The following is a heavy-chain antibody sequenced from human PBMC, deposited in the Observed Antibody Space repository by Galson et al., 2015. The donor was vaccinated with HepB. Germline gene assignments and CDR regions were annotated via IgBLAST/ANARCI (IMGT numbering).Heavy chain of an antibody. D-gene: IGHD3-22*01. V-gene: IGHV3-72*01. Sequence: SLRLSCAASGFTFSDHYMDWVRQAPGKGLEWVGRTRNKANSYTTEYAASVKGRFTISRDDSKNSLYLQMNSLKTEDTAVYYCAREGVSTGGYYYDSSAIMSWGQGTLVTVSS. CDR3: AREGVSTGGYYYDSSAIMS. CDR2: TRNKANSYTT. CDR1: GFTFSDHY. J-gene: IGHJ5*02.